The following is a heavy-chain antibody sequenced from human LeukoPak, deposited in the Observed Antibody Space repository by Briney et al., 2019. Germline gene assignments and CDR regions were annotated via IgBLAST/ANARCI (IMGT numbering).Heavy chain of an antibody. CDR1: GFTFSSYS. CDR2: TSRSGSSI. V-gene: IGHV3-21*01. J-gene: IGHJ4*02. Sequence: GGSLSLSCAASGFTFSSYSMKWVRQAPGKGLEWVSSTSRSGSSIYYAVSVKRRFTCSRDNAKNSLYLQMYSLRAEDTAVYCCARSRSGLVLDYWGQGTLVTVSS. D-gene: IGHD3-16*01. CDR3: ARSRSGLVLDY.